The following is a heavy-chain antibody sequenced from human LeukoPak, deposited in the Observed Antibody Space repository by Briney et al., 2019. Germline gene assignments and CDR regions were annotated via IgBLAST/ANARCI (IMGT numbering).Heavy chain of an antibody. J-gene: IGHJ1*01. CDR1: GGSISSSSYY. D-gene: IGHD3-22*01. V-gene: IGHV4-39*07. Sequence: SETLSLTCTVSGGSISSSSYYWGWIRQPPGKGLEWIGSIYYSGSTYYNPSLKSRVTISVDTSKNQFSLKLSSVTAADTAVYYCARNAYYYDSSGHGRWYFQHWGQGTLVTVSS. CDR2: IYYSGST. CDR3: ARNAYYYDSSGHGRWYFQH.